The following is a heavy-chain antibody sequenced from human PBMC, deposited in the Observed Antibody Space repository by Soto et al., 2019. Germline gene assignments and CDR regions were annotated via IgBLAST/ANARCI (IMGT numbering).Heavy chain of an antibody. J-gene: IGHJ4*02. CDR2: IYYSGST. D-gene: IGHD1-26*01. Sequence: QVQLQESGPGLVKPSQTLSLTCTVSGGSISSGGYYWSWIRQHPGKGLEWIGYIYYSGSTYYNPSLKRRXTXSXHTSKNQFSLKLSSVTAADTAVYYCARWVGATSFDYWGQGTLVTVSS. V-gene: IGHV4-31*03. CDR3: ARWVGATSFDY. CDR1: GGSISSGGYY.